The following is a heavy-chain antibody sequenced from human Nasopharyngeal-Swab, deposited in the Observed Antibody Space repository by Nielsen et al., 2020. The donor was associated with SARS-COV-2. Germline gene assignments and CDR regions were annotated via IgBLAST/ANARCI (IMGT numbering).Heavy chain of an antibody. D-gene: IGHD4-17*01. CDR1: GGSFSGYY. CDR2: INHSGST. J-gene: IGHJ4*02. Sequence: GSLRLSCAVYGGSFSGYYWSWIRQPPGKGLEWIGEINHSGSTNYNPSLKSRVTISVDTSKNQFSLKLSSVTAADTAVYYCARSSGDYDGWNPYYFDYWGQGTLVTVSS. CDR3: ARSSGDYDGWNPYYFDY. V-gene: IGHV4-34*01.